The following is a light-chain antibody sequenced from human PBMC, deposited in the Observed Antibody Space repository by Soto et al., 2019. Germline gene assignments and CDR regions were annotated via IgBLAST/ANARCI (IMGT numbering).Light chain of an antibody. Sequence: QSALTQPASVSASPGQSITISCTGTSSNVGTYDLVSWYQHHPDKAPKLIIYEGTKRPSGISSPFSGSKSGNTASLTISGLQAEDDADYYCCSFAVGAALVFGGGTKVTVL. CDR1: SSNVGTYDL. V-gene: IGLV2-23*01. CDR2: EGT. J-gene: IGLJ2*01. CDR3: CSFAVGAALV.